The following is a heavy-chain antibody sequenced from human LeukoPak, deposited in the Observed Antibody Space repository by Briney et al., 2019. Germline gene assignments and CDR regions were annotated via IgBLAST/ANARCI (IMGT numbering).Heavy chain of an antibody. D-gene: IGHD3-16*01. J-gene: IGHJ1*01. CDR1: GGSVKNYY. Sequence: PSETLSLTCTVSGGSVKNYYWSWIRQSPEKGLEWIGYIFYSGTTTYNPSLKSRVTISIDTSKNQFSLKLTSVTAADTAIYYCARTASNSAFWVYFPYWGQGTRVTVSS. CDR3: ARTASNSAFWVYFPY. V-gene: IGHV4-59*02. CDR2: IFYSGTT.